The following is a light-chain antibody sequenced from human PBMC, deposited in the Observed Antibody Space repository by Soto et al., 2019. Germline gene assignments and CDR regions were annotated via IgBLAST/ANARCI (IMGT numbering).Light chain of an antibody. CDR2: EVS. CDR3: NSYTNNNTLV. CDR1: SVDVGGYNF. J-gene: IGLJ3*02. V-gene: IGLV2-14*01. Sequence: QSALTQPASVSGSPGQSITISCTGTSVDVGGYNFVSWYQCRPDTAPKLIIYEVSYRPSGVSNRFSGSKSGNTASLTISGLQAEDEADYHWNSYTNNNTLVFGGGTKLTVL.